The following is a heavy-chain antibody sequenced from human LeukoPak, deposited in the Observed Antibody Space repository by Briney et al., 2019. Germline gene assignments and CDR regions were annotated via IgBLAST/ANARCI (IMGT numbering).Heavy chain of an antibody. J-gene: IGHJ4*02. CDR2: ISYDGSNK. Sequence: GGSLRLSCAASGFTFSSYAMHWVRQAPGKGLEWVAAISYDGSNKYYADSVKGRFTISRDNSKNTLYLQMNSLRAEDTAVYYCRGGGPYYFDYWGQGTLVTVSS. V-gene: IGHV3-30-3*01. CDR1: GFTFSSYA. CDR3: RGGGPYYFDY. D-gene: IGHD4-23*01.